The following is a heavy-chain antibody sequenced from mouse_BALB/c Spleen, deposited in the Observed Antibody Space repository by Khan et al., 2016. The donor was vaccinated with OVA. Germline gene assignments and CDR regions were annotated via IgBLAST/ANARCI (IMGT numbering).Heavy chain of an antibody. CDR3: ARDGSRYNYAMDY. Sequence: EVKLLESGPGLVKPSQSLSLTCTVTGYSITSDYAWNWIRQFPGNKLEWMGYISYSGSTNYNPAPKSRISITRDTSKNQFFLQLKSVTTEDTATYYCARDGSRYNYAMDYWGQGTSVTVSS. J-gene: IGHJ4*01. CDR2: ISYSGST. D-gene: IGHD2-3*01. CDR1: GYSITSDYA. V-gene: IGHV3-2*02.